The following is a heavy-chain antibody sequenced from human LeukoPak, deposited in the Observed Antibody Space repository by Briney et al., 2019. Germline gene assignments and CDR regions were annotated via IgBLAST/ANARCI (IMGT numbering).Heavy chain of an antibody. CDR1: GFTFSTYW. D-gene: IGHD5-24*01. Sequence: GGSLRLSCAASGFTFSTYWMSWVRQTPGKGLEWVANIKEDGSRQYYVDSVKGRFTISRDNAKNSLYLQMNSLRVEDTAVYYRARDGGGYDSWGQGTLVTVSS. CDR2: IKEDGSRQ. V-gene: IGHV3-7*01. CDR3: ARDGGGYDS. J-gene: IGHJ5*01.